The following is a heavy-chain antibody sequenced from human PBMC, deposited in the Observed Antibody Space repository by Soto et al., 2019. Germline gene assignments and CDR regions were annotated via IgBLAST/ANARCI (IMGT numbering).Heavy chain of an antibody. D-gene: IGHD2-2*01. CDR1: GFTFSSYS. CDR2: IWFDGSDK. CDR3: ARLYCSSASCYSVGAFDI. J-gene: IGHJ3*02. V-gene: IGHV3-33*08. Sequence: VQLVESGGGLVKSGGSLRLSCAASGFTFSSYSMHWVRQAPGKGLEWVAAIWFDGSDKYYADSVKGRFTISRDNSKNTLSLQMNSLRVEDTAVYYCARLYCSSASCYSVGAFDIWGQGTMVTVSS.